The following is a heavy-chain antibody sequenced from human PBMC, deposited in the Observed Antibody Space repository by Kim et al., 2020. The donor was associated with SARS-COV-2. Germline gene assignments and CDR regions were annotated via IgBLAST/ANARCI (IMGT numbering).Heavy chain of an antibody. D-gene: IGHD3-3*01. Sequence: SETLSLTCTVSGGSISSYYWSWIRQPPGKGLEWIGYIYYSGSTNYNPSLKSRVTISVDTSKNQFSLKLSSVTAADTAVYYCARATPAGGITIFGVDHSGGYFQHWGQGTLVTVSS. CDR1: GGSISSYY. J-gene: IGHJ1*01. CDR3: ARATPAGGITIFGVDHSGGYFQH. V-gene: IGHV4-59*13. CDR2: IYYSGST.